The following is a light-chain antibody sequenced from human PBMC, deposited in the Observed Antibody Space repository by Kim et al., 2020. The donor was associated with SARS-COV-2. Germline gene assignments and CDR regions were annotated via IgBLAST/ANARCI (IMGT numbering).Light chain of an antibody. J-gene: IGLJ3*02. CDR1: SSDIGSNT. V-gene: IGLV1-44*01. CDR2: SNT. Sequence: RITITCSESSSDIGSNTVNWYQQFPGSTPKLLIYSNTQRPSGVPDRFSGSKSGTSASLAITELQSEDEADYYCASWDDSLGGWVFGGGTKVTVL. CDR3: ASWDDSLGGWV.